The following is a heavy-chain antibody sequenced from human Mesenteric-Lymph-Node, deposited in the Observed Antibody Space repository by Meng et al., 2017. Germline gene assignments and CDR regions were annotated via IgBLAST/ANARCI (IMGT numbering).Heavy chain of an antibody. CDR3: ARGQKGYFDL. CDR2: IYNSGST. Sequence: HAQLHASGPRLVKTSQTLFPTSTVSGGPISSSNYYWSWSRQPPGKGLEWSGHIYNSGSTYYNPSLKSRITISVDTSKNQFSLKLSSVTAADTAVYYCARGQKGYFDLWGRGTLVTVSS. J-gene: IGHJ2*01. CDR1: GGPISSSNYY. V-gene: IGHV4-30-4*01.